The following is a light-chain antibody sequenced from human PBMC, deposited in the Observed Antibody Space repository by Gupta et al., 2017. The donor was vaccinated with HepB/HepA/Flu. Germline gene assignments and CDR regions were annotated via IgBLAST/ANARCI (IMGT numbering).Light chain of an antibody. Sequence: EIVMTQSPATLSVSPGERATLSCRASQSVSSNLAWYQQKPGQAPRLLIYGASTRATGIPARFSGSGSGTKFTLTISSLQSEDFAVYYCQQYNNWPRTFGPGTKVEIK. CDR1: QSVSSN. CDR2: GAS. V-gene: IGKV3-15*01. CDR3: QQYNNWPRT. J-gene: IGKJ3*01.